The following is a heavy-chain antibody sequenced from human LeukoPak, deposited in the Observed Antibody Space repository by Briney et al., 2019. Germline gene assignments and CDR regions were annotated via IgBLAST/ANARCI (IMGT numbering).Heavy chain of an antibody. Sequence: RTGGSLRLSCAASGFTFSSYWMHWVRQAPGKGLVWVSRINSDGSSTSYADSVKGRFTISRDNAKNTLYLQMNSLRAEDTAVYYCAGGYCSSTSCYVDWFDPWGQGTLVTVSS. CDR2: INSDGSST. CDR3: AGGYCSSTSCYVDWFDP. CDR1: GFTFSSYW. J-gene: IGHJ5*02. D-gene: IGHD2-2*01. V-gene: IGHV3-74*01.